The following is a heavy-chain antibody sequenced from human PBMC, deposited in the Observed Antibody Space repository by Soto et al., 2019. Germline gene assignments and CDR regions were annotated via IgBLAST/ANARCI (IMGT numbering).Heavy chain of an antibody. CDR3: ARTYDGSGPNSGGYAFDI. CDR1: RVSISSYS. CDR2: IYYSGT. V-gene: IGHV4-59*01. J-gene: IGHJ3*02. Sequence: PATLSLTCSVNRVSISSYSWSWIYRRLGKGLGWIAYIYYSGTSYNPSLKSRVSISLDTSKNQFSLKLSSVTAADTAVYYCARTYDGSGPNSGGYAFDIWGQGTMVTVSS. D-gene: IGHD3-22*01.